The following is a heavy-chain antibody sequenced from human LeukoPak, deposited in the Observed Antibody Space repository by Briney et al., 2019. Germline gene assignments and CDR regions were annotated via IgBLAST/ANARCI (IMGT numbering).Heavy chain of an antibody. J-gene: IGHJ4*02. CDR1: GFTFSDYY. CDR2: ISSSGTTI. Sequence: PGGSLRLSCAASGFTFSDYYMSWIRQAPGKGLEWVSYISSSGTTIYYADSVKGRFTISWDNAKNSLYLQMNSLRAEDTAVYYCARFGRYFDWLFGDYWGQGTLVTVSS. D-gene: IGHD3-9*01. CDR3: ARFGRYFDWLFGDY. V-gene: IGHV3-11*04.